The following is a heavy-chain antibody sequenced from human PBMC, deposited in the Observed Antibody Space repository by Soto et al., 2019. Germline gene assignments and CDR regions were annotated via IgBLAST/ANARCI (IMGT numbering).Heavy chain of an antibody. J-gene: IGHJ4*02. CDR2: ISAYNGNT. V-gene: IGHV1-18*01. CDR1: GYTFTSYG. CDR3: ARDVASLTWIQLRTPGFDY. D-gene: IGHD5-18*01. Sequence: GASVKVSCKASGYTFTSYGISWVRQAPGQGLEWMGWISAYNGNTNYAQKLQGRVTMTTDTSTSTAYMELRSLRSDDTAVYYCARDVASLTWIQLRTPGFDYWGQGTLVTVSS.